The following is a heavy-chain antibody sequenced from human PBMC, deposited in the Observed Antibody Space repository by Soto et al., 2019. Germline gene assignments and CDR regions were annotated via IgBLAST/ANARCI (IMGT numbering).Heavy chain of an antibody. CDR1: GYTFTSYA. J-gene: IGHJ4*02. V-gene: IGHV1-3*05. D-gene: IGHD2-21*02. CDR3: ASAWVVVTAPDY. CDR2: INAGNGNT. Sequence: QVQLVQSGAEEKKPGASVKVSCKASGYTFTSYAMHWVRQAPGQRLEWMGWINAGNGNTKYSQKFQGRVTITRDTAASTAYMELSSLRSEDTAVYYCASAWVVVTAPDYWGPGTLVTVSS.